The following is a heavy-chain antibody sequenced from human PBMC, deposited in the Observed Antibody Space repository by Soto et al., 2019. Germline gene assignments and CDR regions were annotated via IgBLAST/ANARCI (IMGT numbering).Heavy chain of an antibody. Sequence: GGSLRLSCAASGFTFSDYYMSWIRQAPGKGLKWVSYISSSGSTIYYADSVKGRFTISRDNAKNSLYLQMNSLRAEDTAVYYCARDMRDFWSGSLNWFDPWGQGTLVTVSS. D-gene: IGHD3-3*01. CDR2: ISSSGSTI. CDR3: ARDMRDFWSGSLNWFDP. J-gene: IGHJ5*02. CDR1: GFTFSDYY. V-gene: IGHV3-11*01.